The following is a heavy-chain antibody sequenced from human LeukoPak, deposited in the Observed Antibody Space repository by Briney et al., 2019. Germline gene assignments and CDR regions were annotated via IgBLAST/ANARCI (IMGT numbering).Heavy chain of an antibody. CDR2: IYTSGGT. CDR1: GGSFSGYY. Sequence: SETLSLTCAVYGGSFSGYYWSWIRQPAGKGLEWIGRIYTSGGTNYNPSLKSRVTMSVDTSKNQFSLKLSSVTAADTAVYYCAREAGGDRQLHYWGQGTLVTVSS. J-gene: IGHJ4*02. CDR3: AREAGGDRQLHY. D-gene: IGHD2-21*02. V-gene: IGHV4-4*07.